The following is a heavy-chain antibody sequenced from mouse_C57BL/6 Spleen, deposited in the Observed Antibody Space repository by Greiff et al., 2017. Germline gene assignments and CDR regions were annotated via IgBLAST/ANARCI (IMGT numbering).Heavy chain of an antibody. V-gene: IGHV1-72*01. J-gene: IGHJ2*01. CDR2: IDHNSGGT. CDR1: GFTFTSYW. CDR3: ARYYYQSHLDY. Sequence: QVQLQQSGAELVKPGASVKLSCTASGFTFTSYWMHWVKQRPGRGLEWIGRIDHNSGGTKYNEKFKSKAILTVDKPSNTAYLQSSSLTSEDSAVYYCARYYYQSHLDYWGQGTTLTVSS. D-gene: IGHD1-1*01.